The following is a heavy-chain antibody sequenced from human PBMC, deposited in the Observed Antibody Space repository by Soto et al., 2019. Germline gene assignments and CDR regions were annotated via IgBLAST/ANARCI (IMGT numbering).Heavy chain of an antibody. CDR2: IYYSGST. CDR1: GGSISSGAYY. D-gene: IGHD3-22*01. CDR3: AIYDSSGSRGFQH. V-gene: IGHV4-31*03. Sequence: QVQLQESGPGLVKPSQTLSLTCTVSGGSISSGAYYWSWIRQHPGKRLEWIGYIYYSGSTYYNPYLKSRVTISVDTSKNQFSLKLSSVTAADTAVYYCAIYDSSGSRGFQHWGQGTLVTVAS. J-gene: IGHJ1*01.